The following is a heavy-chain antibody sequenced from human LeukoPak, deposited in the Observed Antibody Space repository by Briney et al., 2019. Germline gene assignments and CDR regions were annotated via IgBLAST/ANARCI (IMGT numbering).Heavy chain of an antibody. Sequence: SETLSLTCTVSGGSISSGDYYWSWIRQPPGKGLEWIGYIYYSGSTYYNPSLKSRVTISVDTSKNQFSLKLSSVTAADTAVYYCAREDILLHALDIWGQGTMVTVSS. V-gene: IGHV4-30-4*08. CDR2: IYYSGST. CDR1: GGSISSGDYY. CDR3: AREDILLHALDI. D-gene: IGHD3-10*01. J-gene: IGHJ3*02.